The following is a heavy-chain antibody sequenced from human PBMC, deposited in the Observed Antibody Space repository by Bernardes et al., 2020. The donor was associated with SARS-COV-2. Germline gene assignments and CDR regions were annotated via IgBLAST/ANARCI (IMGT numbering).Heavy chain of an antibody. V-gene: IGHV3-30*12. J-gene: IGHJ5*02. CDR2: IFFVGSNE. CDR3: ARATETNCANRICDGRWFDA. Sequence: SLSLSCKAAGFTLSDYGMDCVRQPAGEWLEWVARIFFVGSNEYYADSVNARSSLFRDHFRNTPFLQMNVVRGEDTATYYCARATETNCANRICDGRWFDAWGQGTVVTVSP. CDR1: GFTLSDYG. D-gene: IGHD2-8*01.